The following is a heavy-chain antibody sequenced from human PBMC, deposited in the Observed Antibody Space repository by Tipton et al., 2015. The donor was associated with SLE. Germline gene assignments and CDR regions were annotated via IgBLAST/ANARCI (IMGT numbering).Heavy chain of an antibody. Sequence: SLRLSCAASGFTFSNYAMTWVRQAPGKGLEWVANIKEDGSETYYVDSVKGRFTISRDNAKESLYLQMNSLRAEDTAVYYCARGVNYWGQGTLVTVSS. J-gene: IGHJ4*02. CDR2: IKEDGSET. CDR1: GFTFSNYA. CDR3: ARGVNY. V-gene: IGHV3-7*01.